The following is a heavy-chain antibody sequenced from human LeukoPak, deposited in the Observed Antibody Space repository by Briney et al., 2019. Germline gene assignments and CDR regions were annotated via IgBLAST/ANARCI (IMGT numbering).Heavy chain of an antibody. J-gene: IGHJ6*02. CDR3: ARFPDWGYGMDV. CDR1: GGSLSSYY. D-gene: IGHD3-16*01. V-gene: IGHV4-59*01. Sequence: SETLSLTCTVSGGSLSSYYWSWIRQPPGKGLEWIGYIYYSGSTNYNPSLKSRVTISVDTSKNQFSLKLSSVTAADTAVYYCARFPDWGYGMDVWGQGTTVTVSS. CDR2: IYYSGST.